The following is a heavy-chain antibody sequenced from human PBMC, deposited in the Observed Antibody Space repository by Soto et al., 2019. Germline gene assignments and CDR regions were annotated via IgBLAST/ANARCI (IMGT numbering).Heavy chain of an antibody. CDR1: DASITNFF. CDR3: AADSGRGGRAFDH. CDR2: LYLGGAP. J-gene: IGHJ4*01. V-gene: IGHV4-4*07. Sequence: QVQIQESGPGLVTPSDTLSLTCTVSDASITNFFWNWVRQPAGGPLEWIGRLYLGGAPTYNPSIRSRLFISADTSKNQVSLKLTSVTAADTAVYYCAADSGRGGRAFDHWGHGALATVSS. D-gene: IGHD3-10*01.